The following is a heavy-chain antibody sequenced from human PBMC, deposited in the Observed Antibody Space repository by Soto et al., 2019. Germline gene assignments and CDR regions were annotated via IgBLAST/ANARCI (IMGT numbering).Heavy chain of an antibody. CDR1: GLTFSSYW. Sequence: XGSLRLSCAASGLTFSSYWMSWVRQAPGKGLEWVANIKQDGSEKYYVDSVKGRFTISRDNAKNSLYLQMNSLRAEDTAVYYCARALSITGTTLGYYYGMDVWGQGTTVTVSS. D-gene: IGHD1-7*01. CDR3: ARALSITGTTLGYYYGMDV. CDR2: IKQDGSEK. J-gene: IGHJ6*02. V-gene: IGHV3-7*03.